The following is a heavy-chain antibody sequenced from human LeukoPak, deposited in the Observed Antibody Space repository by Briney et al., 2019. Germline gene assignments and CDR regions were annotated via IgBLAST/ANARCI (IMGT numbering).Heavy chain of an antibody. V-gene: IGHV3-74*01. CDR3: ARGGGYSYGTVDY. D-gene: IGHD5-18*01. CDR1: GFTFSSYW. Sequence: GGSLRLSCAASGFTFSSYWMHCVRQAPGKGLVWVSRINSDGSSTSYADSVKGRFTISRDNAKNTLYLQLNSLRAEDTAVYYCARGGGYSYGTVDYWGQGTLVTVSS. J-gene: IGHJ4*02. CDR2: INSDGSST.